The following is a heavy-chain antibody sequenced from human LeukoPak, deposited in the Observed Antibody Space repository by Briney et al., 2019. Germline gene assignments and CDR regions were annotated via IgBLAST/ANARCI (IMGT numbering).Heavy chain of an antibody. Sequence: GGSLRLSCAASGFTFSSYAMSWVRQAPGKGLEWVSAISGSGGSTYYADSVKGRFTISRDNAKNSLYLQMNSLRAEDTAVYYCAVYCTSTSCYTNFDYWGRGTLVTVSS. CDR3: AVYCTSTSCYTNFDY. D-gene: IGHD2-2*02. CDR2: ISGSGGST. V-gene: IGHV3-23*01. CDR1: GFTFSSYA. J-gene: IGHJ4*02.